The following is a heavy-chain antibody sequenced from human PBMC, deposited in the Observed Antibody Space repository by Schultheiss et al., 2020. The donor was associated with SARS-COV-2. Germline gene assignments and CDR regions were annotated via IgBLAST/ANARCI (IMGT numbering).Heavy chain of an antibody. Sequence: SETLSLTCSVSGGSISSTNWWSWVRQPPGKGLEWIGEIYHSGSTNYNPSLKSRVTISVDTSKNQFSLKLSSVTAADTAVYYCARVWALGYCSSTSCYTFDYWGQGTLVTVSS. V-gene: IGHV4-4*02. D-gene: IGHD2-2*02. CDR1: GGSISSTNW. CDR3: ARVWALGYCSSTSCYTFDY. CDR2: IYHSGST. J-gene: IGHJ4*02.